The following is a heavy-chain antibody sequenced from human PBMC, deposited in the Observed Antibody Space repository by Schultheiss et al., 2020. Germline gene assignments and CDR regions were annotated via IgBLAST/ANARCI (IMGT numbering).Heavy chain of an antibody. V-gene: IGHV4-59*08. CDR3: ARLSGTYGSDCDY. CDR2: IYYSGST. D-gene: IGHD1-26*01. Sequence: SETLSLTCTVSGGFISSYYWSWIRQPPGKGLEWIGYIYYSGSTYYNPSLKSRLTISVDTSKNQFSLKLSSVTAADTAVYYCARLSGTYGSDCDYWGQGTLV. CDR1: GGFISSYY. J-gene: IGHJ4*02.